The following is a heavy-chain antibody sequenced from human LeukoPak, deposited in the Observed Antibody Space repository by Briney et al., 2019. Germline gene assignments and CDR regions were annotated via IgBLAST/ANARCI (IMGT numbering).Heavy chain of an antibody. CDR3: ARDNGGYCSGGSCYSYYFDY. D-gene: IGHD2-15*01. J-gene: IGHJ4*02. Sequence: AASVKVSCKASGYTFTSYYMHWVRQAPGQGLKWMGIINPSGGSTSYAQKFQGRVTMTRDTSTSTVYMELSSLRSEDTAVYYCARDNGGYCSGGSCYSYYFDYWGQGTLVTVSS. CDR2: INPSGGST. CDR1: GYTFTSYY. V-gene: IGHV1-46*01.